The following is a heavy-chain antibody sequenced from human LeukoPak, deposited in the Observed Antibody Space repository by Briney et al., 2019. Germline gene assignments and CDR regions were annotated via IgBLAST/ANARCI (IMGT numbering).Heavy chain of an antibody. CDR2: IYYSRST. J-gene: IGHJ4*02. D-gene: IGHD1-14*01. Sequence: SETLSLTCTVSGGSISSTKYYWGWIRQPPGKGLEWIGTIYYSRSTYYNPSLRSRVTISLDTSKNQFSLKLSSVTAADTAVYYCARPGTWGPLGYWGQGTLVTVSS. V-gene: IGHV4-39*01. CDR3: ARPGTWGPLGY. CDR1: GGSISSTKYY.